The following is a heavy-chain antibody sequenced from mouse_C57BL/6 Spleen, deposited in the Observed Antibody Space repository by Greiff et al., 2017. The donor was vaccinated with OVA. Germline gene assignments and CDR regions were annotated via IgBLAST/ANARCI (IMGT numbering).Heavy chain of an antibody. CDR3: ARVIYYGNRFAY. V-gene: IGHV1-9*01. D-gene: IGHD2-1*01. Sequence: QVQLQQSGAELMKPGASVKLSCKATGYTFTGYWIEWVKQRPGHGLEWIGEILPGSGSTNYNEKFKGKATFTADKSSSTAYMELRSLTSEDSAVYFCARVIYYGNRFAYWGQGTLVTVSA. CDR1: GYTFTGYW. CDR2: ILPGSGST. J-gene: IGHJ3*01.